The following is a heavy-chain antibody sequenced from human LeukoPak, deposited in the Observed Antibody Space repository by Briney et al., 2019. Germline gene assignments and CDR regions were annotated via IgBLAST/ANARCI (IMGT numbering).Heavy chain of an antibody. CDR2: MSSCGTYI. Sequence: GGSLRLSCAASGFIFSSYSMTWVRQAPGKGLEWISSMSSCGTYIYYADSVRGRFTISRDNAKNALSLVMKSLRAEDTAVYYCARDRPTGASRLFVVQWGQGTLVTVSS. V-gene: IGHV3-21*01. CDR1: GFIFSSYS. D-gene: IGHD3-3*01. CDR3: ARDRPTGASRLFVVQ. J-gene: IGHJ4*02.